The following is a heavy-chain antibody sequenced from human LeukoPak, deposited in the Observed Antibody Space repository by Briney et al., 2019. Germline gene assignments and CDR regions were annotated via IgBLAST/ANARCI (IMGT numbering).Heavy chain of an antibody. CDR1: GYTFSSHF. V-gene: IGHV1-46*01. CDR2: INPSGSGT. J-gene: IGHJ5*02. Sequence: ASVKVSCKASGYTFSSHFIHWVRQAPGQGLEWMGMINPSGSGTTSAQKFQGRVTMTRDMSTATVYMELSRLRSDDTTVYYCARVVGYCSGGSCYRGATGFDPWGQGTLVTVSS. CDR3: ARVVGYCSGGSCYRGATGFDP. D-gene: IGHD2-15*01.